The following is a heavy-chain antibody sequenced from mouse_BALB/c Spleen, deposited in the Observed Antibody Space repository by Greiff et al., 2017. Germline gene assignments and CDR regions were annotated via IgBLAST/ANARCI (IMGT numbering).Heavy chain of an antibody. V-gene: IGHV5-6-3*01. Sequence: EVQGVESGGGLVQPGGSLKLSCAASGFTFSSYGMSWVRQTPDKRLELVATINSNGGSTYYPDSVKGRFTISRDNAKNTLYLQMSSLKSEDTAMYYCAREERPHQGWPWFAYWGQGTLVTVSA. J-gene: IGHJ3*01. CDR3: AREERPHQGWPWFAY. CDR1: GFTFSSYG. D-gene: IGHD3-3*01. CDR2: INSNGGST.